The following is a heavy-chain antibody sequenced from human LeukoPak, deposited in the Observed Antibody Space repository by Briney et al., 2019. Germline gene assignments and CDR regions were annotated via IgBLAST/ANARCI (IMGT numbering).Heavy chain of an antibody. CDR3: ARDDGDYSFDY. CDR1: GGSISSYY. Sequence: SETLSLTCTVSGGSISSYYWSWVRQPPGKGLEWIGYIYYSGSTNYNPSLKSRVTISVDTSKNQFSLKLSSVTAADTAVYYCARDDGDYSFDYWGQGTLVTVSS. CDR2: IYYSGST. V-gene: IGHV4-59*01. J-gene: IGHJ4*02. D-gene: IGHD4-17*01.